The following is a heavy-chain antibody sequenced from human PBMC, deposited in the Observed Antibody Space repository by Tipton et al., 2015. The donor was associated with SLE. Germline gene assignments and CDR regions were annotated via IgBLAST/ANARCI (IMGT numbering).Heavy chain of an antibody. CDR1: GGSISSHY. J-gene: IGHJ3*02. V-gene: IGHV4-59*11. Sequence: TLSLTCTVSGGSISSHYWSWFRQPPGKGLEWIGYIYYSGRTNYNPSLKSRVTISVDTSKNQFTLKLSSVTAADTAVYYCARGGRGGFDAFDIWGQGTMVTVSS. CDR2: IYYSGRT. D-gene: IGHD3-16*01. CDR3: ARGGRGGFDAFDI.